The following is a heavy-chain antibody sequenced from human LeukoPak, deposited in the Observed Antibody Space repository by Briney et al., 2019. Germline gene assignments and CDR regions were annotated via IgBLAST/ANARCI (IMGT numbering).Heavy chain of an antibody. J-gene: IGHJ6*03. Sequence: GGSLRLSCAASGFTFSSYRMNWVRQAPGKGLEWVAFIRYDGSNKYYADSVRGRFTISRDNSKNTLYLQMNSLRAEDTAVYFCAKGSKAVLFTRDHYMDVWGKGTTVTISS. CDR2: IRYDGSNK. V-gene: IGHV3-30*02. CDR1: GFTFSSYR. D-gene: IGHD6-19*01. CDR3: AKGSKAVLFTRDHYMDV.